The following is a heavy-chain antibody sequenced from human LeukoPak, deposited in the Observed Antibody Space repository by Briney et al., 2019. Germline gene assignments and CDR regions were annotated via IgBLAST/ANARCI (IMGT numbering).Heavy chain of an antibody. V-gene: IGHV3-23*01. D-gene: IGHD6-13*01. CDR1: GFMFSSYV. CDR3: AKVGVSSWAHFDH. CDR2: VTGSAGST. J-gene: IGHJ4*02. Sequence: GGSLRLSCAASGFMFSSYVMTWVRQTPGKGLEWVSSVTGSAGSTFYTDSVKGRFTISRDNSKNTLYLHMNSLRAEDTAVYYCAKVGVSSWAHFDHWGQGTLVTVSS.